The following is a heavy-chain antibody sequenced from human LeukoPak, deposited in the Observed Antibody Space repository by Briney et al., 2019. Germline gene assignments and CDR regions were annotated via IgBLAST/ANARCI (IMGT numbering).Heavy chain of an antibody. D-gene: IGHD5-18*01. J-gene: IGHJ4*02. Sequence: GASVKVSCKASGYSFSNYYMKWVRQAPGQGLEWMGIINPVGGSTNYAQKFQGRVTMTRDTSTSTVYMELSSLRYEDTAVYYCARGYSYDSVLDYWGQETLVTVSS. CDR1: GYSFSNYY. V-gene: IGHV1-46*01. CDR2: INPVGGST. CDR3: ARGYSYDSVLDY.